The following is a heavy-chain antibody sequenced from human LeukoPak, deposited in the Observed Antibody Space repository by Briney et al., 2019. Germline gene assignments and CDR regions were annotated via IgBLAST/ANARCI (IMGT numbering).Heavy chain of an antibody. CDR3: ARTLRVWFGELPTPNFDY. CDR1: GLTFSSYE. J-gene: IGHJ4*02. CDR2: ISSSGSTI. D-gene: IGHD3-10*01. V-gene: IGHV3-48*03. Sequence: GGSLRLSCAASGLTFSSYEMNWVRQAPGKGLEWVSYISSSGSTIYYADSVKGRFTISRDNAKNSPYLQMNSLRAEDTAVYYCARTLRVWFGELPTPNFDYWGQGTLVTVSS.